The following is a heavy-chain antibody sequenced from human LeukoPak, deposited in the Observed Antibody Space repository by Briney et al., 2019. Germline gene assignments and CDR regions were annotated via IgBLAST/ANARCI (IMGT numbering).Heavy chain of an antibody. Sequence: SETLSLTCTVSGGSISSGGYYWSWIRQHPGKGLEWIGYIYYSRSTYYNPSLKSRVTISVDTSKNQFSLKLSSVTAADTAVYYCARDYYGSGAYYYYYGMDVWGQGTTVTVSS. CDR2: IYYSRST. D-gene: IGHD3-10*01. V-gene: IGHV4-31*03. J-gene: IGHJ6*02. CDR3: ARDYYGSGAYYYYYGMDV. CDR1: GGSISSGGYY.